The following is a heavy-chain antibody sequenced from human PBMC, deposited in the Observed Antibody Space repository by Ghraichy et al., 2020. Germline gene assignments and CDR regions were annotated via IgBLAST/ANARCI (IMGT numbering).Heavy chain of an antibody. CDR1: GFTFTNSA. CDR3: AKDRSPGIT. D-gene: IGHD3-10*01. Sequence: GGSLRLSCAASGFTFTNSAMSWVRQAPGKGLEWVSSISTSGSTTGYADSVKGRFTISRDNSKNTLCLQMNSLRAEDTAIYYCAKDRSPGITWGQGTLVTGSS. CDR2: ISTSGSTT. J-gene: IGHJ5*02. V-gene: IGHV3-23*01.